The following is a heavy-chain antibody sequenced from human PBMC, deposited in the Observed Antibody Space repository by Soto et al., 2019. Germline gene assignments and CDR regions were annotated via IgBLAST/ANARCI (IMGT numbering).Heavy chain of an antibody. J-gene: IGHJ6*02. CDR1: GFTFDDYT. CDR2: ISWDGGST. D-gene: IGHD2-15*01. V-gene: IGHV3-43*01. CDR3: AKDMKASRYCSGGSCRQLGKVDYYYGMDV. Sequence: PGGSLRLSCAASGFTFDDYTMHWVRQAPGKGLEWVSLISWDGGSTYYADSVKGRFTISRDNSKNSLYLQMNSLRTEDTALYYCAKDMKASRYCSGGSCRQLGKVDYYYGMDVWGQGATVTVSS.